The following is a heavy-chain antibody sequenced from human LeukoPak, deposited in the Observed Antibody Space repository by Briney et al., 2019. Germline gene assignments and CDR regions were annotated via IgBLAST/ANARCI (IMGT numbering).Heavy chain of an antibody. CDR3: ARGLRVGIAAAGTGY. J-gene: IGHJ4*02. D-gene: IGHD6-13*01. CDR2: INPSGGST. V-gene: IGHV1-46*01. CDR1: GYTFTSYY. Sequence: ASVKVSCKASGYTFTSYYMHWVRQAPGQGLEWMGIINPSGGSTSYAQKFQGRVTMTRDTSTSTVYMELSSLRSEDTAVYHCARGLRVGIAAAGTGYWGQGTLVTVSS.